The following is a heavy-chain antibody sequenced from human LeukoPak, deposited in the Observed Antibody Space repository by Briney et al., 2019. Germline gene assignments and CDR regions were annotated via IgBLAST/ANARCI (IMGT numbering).Heavy chain of an antibody. J-gene: IGHJ4*02. Sequence: GGSLRLSCAASGFTVSSNYMSWVRQATGKGLEWVSVIYSGGSTYYADSVKGRFTISRDNSKNTLYLQMNSLRAEDTAVYYCARDGSYYGSGSYDYWGQGTLVTVSS. CDR2: IYSGGST. V-gene: IGHV3-53*01. D-gene: IGHD3-10*01. CDR3: ARDGSYYGSGSYDY. CDR1: GFTVSSNY.